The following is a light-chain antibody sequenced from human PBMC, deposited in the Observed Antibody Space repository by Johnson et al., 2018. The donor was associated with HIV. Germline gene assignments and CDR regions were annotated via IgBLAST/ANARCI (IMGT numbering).Light chain of an antibody. CDR2: DHN. J-gene: IGLJ1*01. CDR1: SSNIGNNY. V-gene: IGLV1-51*01. CDR3: GVWDASLSPQYF. Sequence: QSVLTQPPSVSAAPGQKVTISCSGSSSNIGNNYVSWYQQVPGTAPKLLISDHNKRPSGIPDRFSGSKSGASATMGINGLQHGDEADYYCGVWDASLSPQYFFGTGTTVIVL.